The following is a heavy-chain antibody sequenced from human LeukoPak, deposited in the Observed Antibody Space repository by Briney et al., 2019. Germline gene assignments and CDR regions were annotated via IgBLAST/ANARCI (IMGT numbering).Heavy chain of an antibody. D-gene: IGHD6-13*01. V-gene: IGHV3-21*06. Sequence: GGSLRLSCAGSGFTFSRFSMIWVRQAPGKGLEWVASISSGSHHKYHADSVRGRFTVSRDNDKNSLFLQMNSLRAEDTALYYCATRLTADSYEASDIWGQGTMVTVSS. CDR1: GFTFSRFS. CDR2: ISSGSHHK. J-gene: IGHJ3*02. CDR3: ATRLTADSYEASDI.